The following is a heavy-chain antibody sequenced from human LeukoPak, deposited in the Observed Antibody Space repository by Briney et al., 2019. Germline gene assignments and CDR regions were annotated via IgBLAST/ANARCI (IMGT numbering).Heavy chain of an antibody. Sequence: SETLSLTCTVSGYSISNDYYWGWIRQPPGKGLEWIGRIYTSGSTINNPSLKNTNYNPSLKSRLTMSVDRSKNQFSLKMTSVTAADTAMYYCARDTALWTFDIWGQGTMVTVSS. CDR2: IYTSGSTINNPSLKNT. V-gene: IGHV4-38-2*02. J-gene: IGHJ3*02. D-gene: IGHD2-21*02. CDR3: ARDTALWTFDI. CDR1: GYSISNDYY.